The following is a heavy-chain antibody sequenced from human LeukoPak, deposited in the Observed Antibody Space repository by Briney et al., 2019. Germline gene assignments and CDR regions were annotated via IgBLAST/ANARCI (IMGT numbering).Heavy chain of an antibody. CDR3: ARDICGYDYCWFDP. J-gene: IGHJ5*02. Sequence: SXXLSLTCAISGDSVSSNSAAWNWLRQSPSRGLEWLGRTYYRSKWYNDYAVSVKSRITINPDTSKNQFSLQLNFVTPEDTAVYYCARDICGYDYCWFDPWGQGTLVTVSS. CDR1: GDSVSSNSAA. V-gene: IGHV6-1*01. D-gene: IGHD5-12*01. CDR2: TYYRSKWYN.